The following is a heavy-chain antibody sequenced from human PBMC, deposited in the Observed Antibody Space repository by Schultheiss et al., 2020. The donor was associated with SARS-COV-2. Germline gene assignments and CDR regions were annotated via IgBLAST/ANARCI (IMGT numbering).Heavy chain of an antibody. CDR2: ISGYNANT. J-gene: IGHJ4*02. CDR1: GYTFTSYG. V-gene: IGHV1-18*04. D-gene: IGHD6-19*01. CDR3: AKYRGWYARPPLLVDY. Sequence: ASVKVSCKASGYTFTSYGISWVRRAPGQGLEWMGWISGYNANTSYVQKLQGRVTITRDTSASTAYMELSSLRSDDTAVYYCAKYRGWYARPPLLVDYWGQGILVTVSS.